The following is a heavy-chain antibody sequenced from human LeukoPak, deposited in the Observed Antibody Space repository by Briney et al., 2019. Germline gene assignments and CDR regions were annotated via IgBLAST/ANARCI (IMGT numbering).Heavy chain of an antibody. CDR3: ARIVGATNY. CDR1: GFTFSSYS. CDR2: ISSSSSTI. Sequence: QPGGSLRLSCAASGFTFSSYSMNWVRQAPGKGLEWVSYISSSSSTIYYADSVKGRFTISRDNAKTSLYLQMNSLRAEDTAVYYCARIVGATNYWGQGTLVTVSS. D-gene: IGHD1-26*01. V-gene: IGHV3-48*04. J-gene: IGHJ4*02.